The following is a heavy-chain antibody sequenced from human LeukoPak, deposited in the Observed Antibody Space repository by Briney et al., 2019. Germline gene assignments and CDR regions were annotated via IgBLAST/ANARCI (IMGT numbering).Heavy chain of an antibody. CDR3: AKATSPVHSRNWFDS. Sequence: GGSLRLSCAASGFILSNYGMHWVRQAPGKGLEWVAFIRYDGNNKYYADSVKGRFTISRDNSKNTLYLQMNSLRAEDTAVYYCAKATSPVHSRNWFDSWGQGTLVTVSS. CDR2: IRYDGNNK. CDR1: GFILSNYG. J-gene: IGHJ5*01. D-gene: IGHD6-13*01. V-gene: IGHV3-30*02.